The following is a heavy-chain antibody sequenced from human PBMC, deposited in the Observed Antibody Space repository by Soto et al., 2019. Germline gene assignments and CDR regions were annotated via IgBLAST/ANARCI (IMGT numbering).Heavy chain of an antibody. CDR3: ARDSGVIVVVINHYFDY. Sequence: GGSLRLSCAASGFTFSSYAMHWVRQAPGKGLEWVAVISYDGSNKYYADSVKGRFTISRDNSKNTLYLQMNSLRAEDTAVYYCARDSGVIVVVINHYFDYWGQGT. CDR1: GFTFSSYA. V-gene: IGHV3-30-3*01. D-gene: IGHD3-22*01. J-gene: IGHJ4*02. CDR2: ISYDGSNK.